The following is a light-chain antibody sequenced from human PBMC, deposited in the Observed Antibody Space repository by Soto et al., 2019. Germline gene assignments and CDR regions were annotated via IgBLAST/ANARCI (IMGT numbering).Light chain of an antibody. V-gene: IGKV1-39*01. CDR2: GAS. CDR3: QQSYTSPVT. CDR1: QSISTY. Sequence: DIQMTHSPSSLSASLGDRVTFTWRASQSISTYLNWYEQKPGKAPNLLIYGASNLQSGVPSRFSGGGSGTDFTLTISSLQPEDFGTYYCQQSYTSPVTFGGGTKVDIK. J-gene: IGKJ4*01.